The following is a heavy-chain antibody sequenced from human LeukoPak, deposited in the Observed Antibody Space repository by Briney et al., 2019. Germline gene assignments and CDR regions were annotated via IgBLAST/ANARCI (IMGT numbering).Heavy chain of an antibody. CDR3: ARDEVGASRTTGYYYYMDV. D-gene: IGHD1-26*01. Sequence: GGSLRLSCAASGFTFSDYYMSWIRQAPGKGLEWVSYISSSGSTIYYADSVKGRFTISRDNAKNSLYLQMNSLRAEDTAVYYCARDEVGASRTTGYYYYMDVWGKRTTVTVSS. V-gene: IGHV3-11*04. J-gene: IGHJ6*03. CDR2: ISSSGSTI. CDR1: GFTFSDYY.